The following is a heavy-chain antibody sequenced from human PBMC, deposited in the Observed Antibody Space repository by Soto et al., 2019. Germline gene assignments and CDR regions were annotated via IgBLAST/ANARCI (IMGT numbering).Heavy chain of an antibody. J-gene: IGHJ4*02. CDR2: IAYDGSNT. V-gene: IGHV3-30*03. CDR3: ARVWQWPNGLDY. CDR1: GFTFSTNG. D-gene: IGHD6-19*01. Sequence: QVQLVESGGGVVQPGRSLRLCCAASGFTFSTNGMHWVRQAPGKGLEWVAVIAYDGSNTYYADSVKGRFTISRDNSKNTLYLVMNSLRPEDTAVYYCARVWQWPNGLDYWGQGTLVTVSS.